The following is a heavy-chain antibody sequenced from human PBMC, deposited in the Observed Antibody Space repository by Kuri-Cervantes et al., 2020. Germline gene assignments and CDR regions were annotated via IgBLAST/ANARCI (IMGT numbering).Heavy chain of an antibody. CDR2: ISAYNGHT. Sequence: ASVKVSCKASGYTFTSNGISWVRQAPGQGLEWVGWISAYNGHTNYAQRLQGRVTMTTDTSTGTAYMELSSLRSEDTAVYYCARLAMRWYGPAYYYYYGMDVWGQGTRSPSP. CDR1: GYTFTSNG. CDR3: ARLAMRWYGPAYYYYYGMDV. V-gene: IGHV1-18*01. D-gene: IGHD5-24*01. J-gene: IGHJ6*02.